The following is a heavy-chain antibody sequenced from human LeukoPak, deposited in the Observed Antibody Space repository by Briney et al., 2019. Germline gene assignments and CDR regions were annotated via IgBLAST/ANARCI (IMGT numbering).Heavy chain of an antibody. CDR2: IIGSGGST. CDR1: GFTFSSYD. V-gene: IGHV3-23*01. J-gene: IGHJ4*02. CDR3: AKDRKVAGMYYFDN. Sequence: GALRLPCAASGFTFSSYDMSWVRQAPGEGLEWVSAIIGSGGSTYYADSVKGRFTISRDNSKNTLYLQMNSLRAADTAVYYCAKDRKVAGMYYFDNWGQGTLVTVSS. D-gene: IGHD6-19*01.